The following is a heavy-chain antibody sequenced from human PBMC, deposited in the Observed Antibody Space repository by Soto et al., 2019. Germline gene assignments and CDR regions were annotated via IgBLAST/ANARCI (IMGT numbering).Heavy chain of an antibody. CDR3: ARAGGRGLRVVVAATDDY. Sequence: GASVKVSCKASGYTFTSYGISWVRQAPGQGLEWMGWISAYNGNTNYAQKLQGRVTMTTDTSTSTAYMELRSLRSDDTAVYYCARAGGRGLRVVVAATDDYWGQGTLVTVSS. CDR1: GYTFTSYG. J-gene: IGHJ4*02. V-gene: IGHV1-18*01. D-gene: IGHD2-15*01. CDR2: ISAYNGNT.